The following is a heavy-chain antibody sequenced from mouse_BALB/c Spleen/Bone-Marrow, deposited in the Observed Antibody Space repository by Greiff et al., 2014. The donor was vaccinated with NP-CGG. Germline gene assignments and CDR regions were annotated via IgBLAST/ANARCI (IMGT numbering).Heavy chain of an antibody. V-gene: IGHV1S41*01. J-gene: IGHJ1*01. CDR1: GYTFTNYW. CDR3: ARERYGYDGWYFDV. D-gene: IGHD2-2*01. CDR2: IAPGSGST. Sequence: DLVKPGASVKLSCKASGYTFTNYWINWIKQRPGQGLEWIGRIAPGSGSTYYNEMFKGKTTLTVDTPSSTAYIQLSSLSSEDSDVHFCARERYGYDGWYFDVWGAGTTVTVSS.